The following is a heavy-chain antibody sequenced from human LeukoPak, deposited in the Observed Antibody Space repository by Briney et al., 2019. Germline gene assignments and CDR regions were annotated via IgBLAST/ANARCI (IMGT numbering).Heavy chain of an antibody. CDR2: INTNTGNP. D-gene: IGHD6-19*01. Sequence: ASVKVSCKASGYTFTTYPMNWVRQAPGQGLEWMGWINTNTGNPTYAQGFTGRFVFSLDTSVSTAYLQISSLQADDTAVYSSARDPSTNSSWYRGRATNWFDPWGQGTLVTASS. J-gene: IGHJ5*02. CDR1: GYTFTTYP. CDR3: ARDPSTNSSWYRGRATNWFDP. V-gene: IGHV7-4-1*02.